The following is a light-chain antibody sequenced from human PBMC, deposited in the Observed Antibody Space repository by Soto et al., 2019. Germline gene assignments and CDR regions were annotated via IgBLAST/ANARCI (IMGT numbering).Light chain of an antibody. J-gene: IGKJ1*01. V-gene: IGKV3-20*01. CDR3: QQYGSSPLT. Sequence: EVVLTQSPATLYLSPGERATLSCRASQRVSIYLSCYQQKPGQAPRLLIYGASSRATGIPDRFSGSGSGTDFTLTISRLEPEDFAVYYCQQYGSSPLTFGQGTKVDI. CDR1: QRVSIY. CDR2: GAS.